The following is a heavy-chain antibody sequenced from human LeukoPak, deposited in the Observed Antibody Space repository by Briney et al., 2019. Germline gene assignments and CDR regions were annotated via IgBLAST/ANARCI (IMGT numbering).Heavy chain of an antibody. Sequence: PSETLSLTCAVSGXSISSDAYSWNWIRQPPGKGLEWIGYIFHSGSTYYNPSLKSRVTMSVDRSKNQFSLRLSSVTAADAAVYYCARATAMVTYSDDWGQGTLVTVSS. D-gene: IGHD5-18*01. J-gene: IGHJ4*02. CDR1: GXSISSDAYS. CDR2: IFHSGST. V-gene: IGHV4-30-2*01. CDR3: ARATAMVTYSDD.